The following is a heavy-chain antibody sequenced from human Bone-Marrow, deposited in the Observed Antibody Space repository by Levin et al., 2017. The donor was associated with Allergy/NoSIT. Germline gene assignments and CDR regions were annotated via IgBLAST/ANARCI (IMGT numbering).Heavy chain of an antibody. J-gene: IGHJ5*02. CDR2: IYPGDSDT. V-gene: IGHV5-51*01. CDR1: GSTFGTYW. Sequence: GGSLRLSCKGSGSTFGTYWIGWARQMPGNGLEWLGIIYPGDSDTRYSPSFQGQVTISADKSISTAYLQWTSLKASDTAMYYCVRQNSAAAGASWFDPWGQGTLVTVSS. CDR3: VRQNSAAAGASWFDP. D-gene: IGHD6-13*01.